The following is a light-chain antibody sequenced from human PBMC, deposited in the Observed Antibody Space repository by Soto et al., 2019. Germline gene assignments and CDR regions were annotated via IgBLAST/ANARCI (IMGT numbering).Light chain of an antibody. CDR3: QQSYSLPRT. V-gene: IGKV1-39*01. CDR1: QSISNY. Sequence: DIQMTQSPPSLSASVGDRVTITCRASQSISNYLNWYQQKPGQAPKLLIYVASSLKSGVPSRFSGSGSGTDFALTISSLQPEDFATYYCQQSYSLPRTFGQGTRLEIK. J-gene: IGKJ5*01. CDR2: VAS.